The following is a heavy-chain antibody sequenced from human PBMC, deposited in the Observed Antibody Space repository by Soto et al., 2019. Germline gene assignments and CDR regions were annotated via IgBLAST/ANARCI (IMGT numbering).Heavy chain of an antibody. CDR2: ISAYNGNT. Sequence: HVQLVQSGAEVKKPGASVKVSCKTSGYTFTTYGISWVRQAPGQGLEWRGWISAYNGNTHYAQRIQGRVTMTTDTSTNTAYMELRRLRSDDTAVYYCARDLTRNYFDTSGYYYFDYWGQGTLVTVSS. V-gene: IGHV1-18*04. J-gene: IGHJ4*02. CDR3: ARDLTRNYFDTSGYYYFDY. CDR1: GYTFTTYG. D-gene: IGHD3-22*01.